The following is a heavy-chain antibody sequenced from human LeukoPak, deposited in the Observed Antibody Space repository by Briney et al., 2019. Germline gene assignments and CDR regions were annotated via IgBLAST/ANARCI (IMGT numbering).Heavy chain of an antibody. CDR3: ARDTYGSGSYYNAPLDY. CDR2: ISSSGSTI. D-gene: IGHD3-10*01. Sequence: GGSLRLSCAASGFTFSDYYMSWIRQAPGKGLEWVSYISSSGSTIYYADSVKGRFTISRDNAKKSLYLQMNSLRAEDTAGYYCARDTYGSGSYYNAPLDYWGQGTLVTVSS. V-gene: IGHV3-11*04. J-gene: IGHJ4*02. CDR1: GFTFSDYY.